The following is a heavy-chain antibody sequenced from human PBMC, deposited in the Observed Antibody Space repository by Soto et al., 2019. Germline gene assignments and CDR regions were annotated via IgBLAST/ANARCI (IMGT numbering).Heavy chain of an antibody. Sequence: EVQLVESGGGLVKPGGSLRLSCAASGFTFSSYSMNWVRQAPGKGLEWVSSISSSSSYIYYADSVKGRFTISRDNAKNSLYMQMNSLRAEDKAVYYCAREEGFVVVTAESSDYYYGMDVWGQGTTVTVSS. J-gene: IGHJ6*02. V-gene: IGHV3-21*01. CDR1: GFTFSSYS. D-gene: IGHD2-21*02. CDR2: ISSSSSYI. CDR3: AREEGFVVVTAESSDYYYGMDV.